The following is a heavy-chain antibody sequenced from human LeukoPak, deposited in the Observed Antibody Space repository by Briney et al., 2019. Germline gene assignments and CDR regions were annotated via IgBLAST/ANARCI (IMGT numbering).Heavy chain of an antibody. Sequence: GGSLRLSCVASGFTFSTYSMNWVRQAPGKGLEWVSSISSSSSYIYYADSVKGRFTISRDNAKNSLYLQMNSLRAEDTAVYYCAREDGYSYGYIDYWGQGTLVTVSS. CDR2: ISSSSSYI. CDR1: GFTFSTYS. CDR3: AREDGYSYGYIDY. J-gene: IGHJ4*02. D-gene: IGHD5-18*01. V-gene: IGHV3-21*01.